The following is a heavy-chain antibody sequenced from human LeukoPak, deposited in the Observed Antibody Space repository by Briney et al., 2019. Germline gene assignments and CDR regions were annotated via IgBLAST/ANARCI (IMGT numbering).Heavy chain of an antibody. CDR1: GFTFTSYW. Sequence: GGSLRLSCAASGFTFTSYWMTWVRQAPGKGLEWVANIKEDGSEKYYVDSVKGRFTISRDNAKNSMYLQMNSLRAEDTAVYYCARGGRFWDQGTLVTVSS. V-gene: IGHV3-7*03. J-gene: IGHJ4*02. D-gene: IGHD3-10*01. CDR3: ARGGRF. CDR2: IKEDGSEK.